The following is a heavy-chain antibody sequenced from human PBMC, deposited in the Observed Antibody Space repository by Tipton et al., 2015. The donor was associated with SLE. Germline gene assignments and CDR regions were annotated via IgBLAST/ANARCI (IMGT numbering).Heavy chain of an antibody. D-gene: IGHD2-15*01. Sequence: QLVQSGGGLVQPGGSLRLSCAASGFTVSSNYMSWVRQAPGKGLEWVSVIYSGGSTHYADSVQGRFTISRDNSKNTLYLQMNSLRAEDTAVYYCARVGYCSGGSCLYWYFDLWGRGPLVTVSS. CDR2: IYSGGST. CDR1: GFTVSSNY. V-gene: IGHV3-53*04. CDR3: ARVGYCSGGSCLYWYFDL. J-gene: IGHJ2*01.